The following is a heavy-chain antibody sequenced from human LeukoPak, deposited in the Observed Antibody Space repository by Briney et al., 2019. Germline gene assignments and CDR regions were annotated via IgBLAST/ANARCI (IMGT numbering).Heavy chain of an antibody. D-gene: IGHD2-2*02. CDR3: ARIDCSSTSCNNNWFDP. Sequence: ASVKVSCKASGYTFTGYYMHWVRQAPGQGLEWMGWINPNSGGTSYAQKFQGRVTMTRDTSISTAYMELSRLRSDDTAVYYCARIDCSSTSCNNNWFDPWGQGTLVTVSS. J-gene: IGHJ5*02. CDR2: INPNSGGT. CDR1: GYTFTGYY. V-gene: IGHV1-2*02.